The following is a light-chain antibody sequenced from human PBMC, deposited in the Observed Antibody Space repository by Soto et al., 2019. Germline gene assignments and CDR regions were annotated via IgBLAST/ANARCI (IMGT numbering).Light chain of an antibody. CDR2: DAS. CDR1: QGINTY. CDR3: QQLNTYSS. J-gene: IGKJ4*01. Sequence: DIQLTQSPSFLSASVGDRVTITCRASQGINTYLAWYQQKSGKAPKVLIYDASKLHSGVPSRFSGSGSGTEFTLTISSLQPEDFATYFCQQLNTYSSFGGGTKVEIK. V-gene: IGKV1-9*01.